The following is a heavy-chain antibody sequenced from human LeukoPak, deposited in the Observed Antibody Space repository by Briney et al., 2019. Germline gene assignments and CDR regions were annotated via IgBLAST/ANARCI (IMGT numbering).Heavy chain of an antibody. Sequence: GGSLRLSCAASEFTFSNYAMSWVRQAPGKGLEWVSGSTGTGYSTYYADSVKGRFTISRDNSKNTLYLQMNSLRAEDTAVYYCAGKVGAIDYWGQGTLVTVSS. V-gene: IGHV3-23*01. J-gene: IGHJ4*02. CDR2: STGTGYST. D-gene: IGHD1-26*01. CDR3: AGKVGAIDY. CDR1: EFTFSNYA.